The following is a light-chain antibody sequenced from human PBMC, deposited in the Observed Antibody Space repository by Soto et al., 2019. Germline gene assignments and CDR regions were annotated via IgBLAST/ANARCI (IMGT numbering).Light chain of an antibody. CDR2: HVR. V-gene: IGLV2-14*03. CDR1: RSDIGAYAY. CDR3: SSLTTSSTWV. Sequence: QSALTQPASVSGSPGQSITISCTGTRSDIGAYAYVSWYQQYPGKAPKLMIYHVRSRPYGVSNRFSGSKSGNTASLIISGLQPEDEADYYCSSLTTSSTWVFGGGTKLTVL. J-gene: IGLJ3*02.